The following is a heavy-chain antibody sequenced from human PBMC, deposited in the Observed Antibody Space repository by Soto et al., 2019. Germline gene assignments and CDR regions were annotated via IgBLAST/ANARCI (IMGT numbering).Heavy chain of an antibody. V-gene: IGHV1-2*04. CDR3: ARAYCGGDCPKFDY. CDR2: INPNSGGT. J-gene: IGHJ4*02. D-gene: IGHD2-21*02. CDR1: GYTFTGYY. Sequence: VASVKVSCKASGYTFTGYYMHWVRQAPGQGLEWMGWINPNSGGTNYAQKFQGWVTMTRDTSISTAYMELSRLRSDDTAVYYCARAYCGGDCPKFDYWGQGTLVTVSS.